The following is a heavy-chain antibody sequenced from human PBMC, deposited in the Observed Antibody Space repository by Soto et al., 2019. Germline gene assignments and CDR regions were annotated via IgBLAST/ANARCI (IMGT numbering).Heavy chain of an antibody. CDR2: ISGSGGST. CDR3: AKDSSGYYLYLQH. J-gene: IGHJ1*01. Sequence: GGSLRLSCAASGFTFSSYAMSWVRQAPGKGLEWVSAISGSGGSTYYADSVKGRFTISRDNSKNTLYLQMNSLRAEDTAVYYFAKDSSGYYLYLQHWGQGTLVTVSS. V-gene: IGHV3-23*01. CDR1: GFTFSSYA. D-gene: IGHD3-22*01.